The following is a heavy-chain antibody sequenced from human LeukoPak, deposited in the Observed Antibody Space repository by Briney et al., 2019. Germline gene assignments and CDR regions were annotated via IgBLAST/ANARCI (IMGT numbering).Heavy chain of an antibody. D-gene: IGHD5-18*01. Sequence: PGGSLRLSCAGSGFTFSDHYMDWVRQAPGKGLVWVGRTRDKPNSFTTEYAASVKGRFTISRDDSKSIAYLQMNSLKTEDTAVYYCTRVNTAMVPYYYYYMDVWGKGTTVTVSS. V-gene: IGHV3-72*01. CDR1: GFTFSDHY. CDR3: TRVNTAMVPYYYYYMDV. J-gene: IGHJ6*03. CDR2: TRDKPNSFTT.